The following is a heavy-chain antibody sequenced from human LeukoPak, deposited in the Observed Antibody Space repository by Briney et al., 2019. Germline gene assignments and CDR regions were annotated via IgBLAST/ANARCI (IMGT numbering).Heavy chain of an antibody. V-gene: IGHV1-69*13. CDR3: ATTTLRYFDWLYPSRYYYYYYGMDV. Sequence: ASVNVSCKASGGTFSSYAISWVRQAPGQGLEWMGGIIPIFGTANYAQKFQGRVTITADESTSTAYMELSSLRSEDTAVYYCATTTLRYFDWLYPSRYYYYYYGMDVWGQGTTVTVSS. D-gene: IGHD3-9*01. CDR2: IIPIFGTA. CDR1: GGTFSSYA. J-gene: IGHJ6*02.